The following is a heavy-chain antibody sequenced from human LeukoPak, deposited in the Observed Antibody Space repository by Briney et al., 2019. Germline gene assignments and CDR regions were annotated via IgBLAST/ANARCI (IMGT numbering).Heavy chain of an antibody. CDR3: ARARGRFFDY. CDR1: GGSFSVYY. CDR2: INHSGST. V-gene: IGHV4-34*01. D-gene: IGHD5-24*01. J-gene: IGHJ4*02. Sequence: SETLSLTCAVYGGSFSVYYWSWIRQPPGKGMEWIGEINHSGSTNYNPSLKRRVTISVDTSKIHFSLKRSSVTAADTAVYYCARARGRFFDYWGQGTLVTVSS.